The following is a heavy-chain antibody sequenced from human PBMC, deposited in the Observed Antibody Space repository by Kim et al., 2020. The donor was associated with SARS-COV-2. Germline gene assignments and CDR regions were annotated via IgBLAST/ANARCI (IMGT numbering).Heavy chain of an antibody. J-gene: IGHJ5*02. CDR1: GGSISSYY. Sequence: SETLSLTCTVSGGSISSYYWSWIRQPAGKGLEWIGRIYTSGSTNYNPSLKSRVTMSVDTSKNQFSLKLSSVTAADTAVYYCARELGMGFLDRKGWFDPWGQGTLVTVSS. CDR3: ARELGMGFLDRKGWFDP. CDR2: IYTSGST. V-gene: IGHV4-4*07. D-gene: IGHD3-3*01.